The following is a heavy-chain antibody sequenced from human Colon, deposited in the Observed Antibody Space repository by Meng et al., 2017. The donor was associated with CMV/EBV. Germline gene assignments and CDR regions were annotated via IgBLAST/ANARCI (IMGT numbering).Heavy chain of an antibody. CDR3: AKDVGANFFYGLDV. Sequence: SLKFSCAASGSTFDDHVMHWVRQVPGKGPEWVAGITWNSETIAYVDSVKGRFTVSRDNAKTALYLQMNSLRSEETALYYCAKDVGANFFYGLDVWGQGTTVIVSS. D-gene: IGHD1-26*01. CDR2: ITWNSETI. CDR1: GSTFDDHV. V-gene: IGHV3-9*01. J-gene: IGHJ6*02.